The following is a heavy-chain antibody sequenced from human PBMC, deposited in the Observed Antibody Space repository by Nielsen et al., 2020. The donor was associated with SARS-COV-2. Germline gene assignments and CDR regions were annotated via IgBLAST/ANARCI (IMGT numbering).Heavy chain of an antibody. D-gene: IGHD3-10*01. V-gene: IGHV3-23*01. CDR1: GFTFSRHA. Sequence: GGSLSLSCAASGFTFSRHAMTWVRQAPGKGLEWVSIIGAGGDSIYYADSVKGRFTISRDNSKNTLYLQINSLRADDTAVYYCATQAEGYKSPYDYWGQGTLVTVSS. J-gene: IGHJ4*02. CDR2: IGAGGDSI. CDR3: ATQAEGYKSPYDY.